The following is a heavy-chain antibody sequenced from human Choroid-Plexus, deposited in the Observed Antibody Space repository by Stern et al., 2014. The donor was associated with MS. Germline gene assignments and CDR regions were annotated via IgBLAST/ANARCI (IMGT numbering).Heavy chain of an antibody. D-gene: IGHD2-15*01. CDR3: AKDRQWSTYFFDY. V-gene: IGHV3-30*18. Sequence: QVQLVQSGGGVAQPGRPLILSCAASGFTFSNFGMHWVRQAPGKGLEWVALISYDGSDKYYADSVKGRFTIFRDNSKNTLYMHMNSLRAEDTAVYYCAKDRQWSTYFFDYWGQGSLVTVSS. CDR2: ISYDGSDK. J-gene: IGHJ4*02. CDR1: GFTFSNFG.